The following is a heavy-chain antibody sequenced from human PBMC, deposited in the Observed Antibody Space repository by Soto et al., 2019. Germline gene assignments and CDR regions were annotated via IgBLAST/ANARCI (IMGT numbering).Heavy chain of an antibody. CDR3: ASLQSGIAVAGTGGGAFGI. CDR2: ISYDGSNK. Sequence: GGSLRLSCAASGFTFSSYAMHWVRQAPGKGLEWVAVISYDGSNKYYADSVKGRFTISRDNSKNTLYLQMNSLRAEDTAVYYCASLQSGIAVAGTGGGAFGIWGQGTMVTVSS. V-gene: IGHV3-30-3*01. CDR1: GFTFSSYA. J-gene: IGHJ3*02. D-gene: IGHD6-19*01.